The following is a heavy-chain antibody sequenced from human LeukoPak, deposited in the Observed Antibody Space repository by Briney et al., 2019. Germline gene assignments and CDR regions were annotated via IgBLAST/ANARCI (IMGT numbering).Heavy chain of an antibody. CDR2: ISSSGSAI. V-gene: IGHV3-48*03. J-gene: IGHJ4*02. Sequence: PGGSLRLSCAASGFTFSSYEMNWVRQAPGKGLEWVSYISSSGSAIYFADSVKGRFTISRDNAKNSLYLQMNSLRAEDTAVYYCARNSSGILLHWGQGTLVTVSS. CDR3: ARNSSGILLH. D-gene: IGHD3-22*01. CDR1: GFTFSSYE.